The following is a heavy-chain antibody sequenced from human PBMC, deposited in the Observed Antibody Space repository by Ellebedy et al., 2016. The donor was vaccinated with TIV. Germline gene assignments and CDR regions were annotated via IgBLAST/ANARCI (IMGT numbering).Heavy chain of an antibody. J-gene: IGHJ4*02. V-gene: IGHV3-9*01. CDR1: GFTFDDYA. CDR2: ISWNSGSI. Sequence: SLKISCAASGFTFDDYAMHWVRQAPGKGLEWVSGISWNSGSIGYADSVKGRFTISRDNAKNSLYLQMNSLRAEDTALYYCAKAPYCRGGRCYPPDYWGQGTLVNVSS. CDR3: AKAPYCRGGRCYPPDY. D-gene: IGHD2-15*01.